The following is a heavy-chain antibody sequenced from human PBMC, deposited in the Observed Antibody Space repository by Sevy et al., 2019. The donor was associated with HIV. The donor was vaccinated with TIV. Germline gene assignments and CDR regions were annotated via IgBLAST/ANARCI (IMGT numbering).Heavy chain of an antibody. CDR1: GFTFSNAW. D-gene: IGHD3-10*01. CDR2: IKSKTDGGTT. CDR3: TTVPLTYYYGSGSYYDLDY. V-gene: IGHV3-15*01. J-gene: IGHJ4*02. Sequence: GGSLRLSCAASGFTFSNAWMSWVRQAPGKGLEWVGRIKSKTDGGTTDYAAPVKGRFTISRDDSKNTLYLQMNSLKTEDTAVYYCTTVPLTYYYGSGSYYDLDYWGQGTLVTVSS.